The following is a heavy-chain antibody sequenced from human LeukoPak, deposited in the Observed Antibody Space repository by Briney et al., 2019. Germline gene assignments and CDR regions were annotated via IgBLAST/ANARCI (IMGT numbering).Heavy chain of an antibody. CDR1: GYSFTNYW. V-gene: IGHV5-51*01. CDR3: ARLGNYYGGFDD. J-gene: IGHJ4*02. CDR2: IYPGDSDT. Sequence: GESLKISCKGSGYSFTNYWIGWVRQKPGKGLDLMGIIYPGDSDTSYSPSFQGQVTISVDRSISTAYLQWSSLQASDTAMYYCARLGNYYGGFDDWGQGTLVTVSS. D-gene: IGHD3-10*01.